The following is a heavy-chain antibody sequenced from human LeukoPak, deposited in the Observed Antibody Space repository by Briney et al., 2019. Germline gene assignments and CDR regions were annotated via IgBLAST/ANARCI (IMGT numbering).Heavy chain of an antibody. CDR1: GFTFSSYG. CDR3: ARDSSYGDQPYYFDY. D-gene: IGHD4-17*01. CDR2: IWYDGSNK. J-gene: IGHJ4*02. V-gene: IGHV3-33*01. Sequence: GGSLRLSCAASGFTFSSYGMHWVRQAPGKGLEWVAVIWYDGSNKYYADSVKGRFTISRDNSKNTLYLQMNSLRAEDTAVYYCARDSSYGDQPYYFDYWGQGTLVTVSS.